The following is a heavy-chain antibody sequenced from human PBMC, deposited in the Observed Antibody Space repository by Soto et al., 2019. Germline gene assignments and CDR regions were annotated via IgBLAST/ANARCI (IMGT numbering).Heavy chain of an antibody. CDR1: GFSFSSYG. CDR2: ISSSSSYI. V-gene: IGHV3-21*01. CDR3: ARDYGATILDY. Sequence: XGLLRLSCAASGFSFSSYGMNWVRQAPGKGLEWVSSISSSSSYIYYADSVKGRFTISRDNAKNSLYLQMNSLRAEDTAVYYCARDYGATILDYWGQGTLVTVSS. D-gene: IGHD5-12*01. J-gene: IGHJ4*02.